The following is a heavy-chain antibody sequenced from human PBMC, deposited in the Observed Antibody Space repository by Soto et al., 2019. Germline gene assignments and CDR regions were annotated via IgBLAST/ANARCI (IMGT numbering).Heavy chain of an antibody. J-gene: IGHJ6*02. V-gene: IGHV1-58*01. Sequence: ASLKVSCKASGFTFTISAVQWVRQARGQRLEWIGWIVVGSGNTNYAQKFQERVTITRDMSTSTAYMELSSLRSEDTAVYYCAAPGGITGTTGRSYYFYGMDVWGQVTTVTVSS. CDR3: AAPGGITGTTGRSYYFYGMDV. CDR2: IVVGSGNT. CDR1: GFTFTISA. D-gene: IGHD1-20*01.